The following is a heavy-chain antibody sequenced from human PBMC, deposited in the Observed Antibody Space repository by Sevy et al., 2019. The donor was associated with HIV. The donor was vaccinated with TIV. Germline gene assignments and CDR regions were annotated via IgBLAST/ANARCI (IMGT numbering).Heavy chain of an antibody. D-gene: IGHD2-8*01. Sequence: GESLKISCAASGFPFSNFWMTWVRQAPGKGLEWVANIKEDGSEKDYVDSVKGRFTISRDNAKNSLYLQMNSLRVEDTAVYYCASPGTKGFDPWGQGTLVTVSS. J-gene: IGHJ5*02. CDR2: IKEDGSEK. CDR3: ASPGTKGFDP. CDR1: GFPFSNFW. V-gene: IGHV3-7*03.